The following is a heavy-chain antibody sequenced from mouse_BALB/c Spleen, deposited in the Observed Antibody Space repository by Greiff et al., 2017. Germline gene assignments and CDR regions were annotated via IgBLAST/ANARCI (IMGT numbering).Heavy chain of an antibody. CDR2: INPSSGYT. D-gene: IGHD2-4*01. J-gene: IGHJ1*01. V-gene: IGHV1-4*01. CDR1: GYTFTSYT. CDR3: ARAGDYDWYFDV. Sequence: QVQLQQSGAELARPGASVKMSCKASGYTFTSYTMHWVKQRPGQGLEWIGYINPSSGYTNYNQKFKDKATLTADKSSSTAYMQLSSLTSEDSAVYYCARAGDYDWYFDVWGAGTTVTVSS.